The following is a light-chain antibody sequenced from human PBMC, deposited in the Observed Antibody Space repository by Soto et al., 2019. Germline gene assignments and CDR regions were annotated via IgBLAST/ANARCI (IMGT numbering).Light chain of an antibody. CDR2: KAS. CDR1: QSISTW. CDR3: QHYNPYSRA. J-gene: IGKJ1*01. Sequence: DIQMTQSPSTLSASVGDRITITCRASQSISTWLAWYQQKPGKAPKLLIYKASSLQSGVPSRSSGSESGTVFPLTISSLQPDDFATYYCQHYNPYSRAFGQGTKVEIK. V-gene: IGKV1-5*03.